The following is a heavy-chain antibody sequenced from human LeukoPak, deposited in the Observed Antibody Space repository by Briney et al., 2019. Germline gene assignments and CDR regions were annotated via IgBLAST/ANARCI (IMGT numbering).Heavy chain of an antibody. CDR1: GGSISSSSYY. CDR2: IYYSGST. Sequence: SETLSLTCTVSGGSISSSSYYWGWIRQPPGKGLEWIGSIYYSGSTYYNPSLKSRVTISVDTSKNQFSLKLSSVTAADTAVYYCARRLAGVAATGGWFDPWGQGTLVTVSS. V-gene: IGHV4-39*01. J-gene: IGHJ5*02. D-gene: IGHD1-26*01. CDR3: ARRLAGVAATGGWFDP.